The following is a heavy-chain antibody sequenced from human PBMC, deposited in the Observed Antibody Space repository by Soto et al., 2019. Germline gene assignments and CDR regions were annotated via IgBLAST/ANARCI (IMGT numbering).Heavy chain of an antibody. CDR1: GFALSTGGVG. Sequence: QITLMESGPTLVKPTQTLTLTCTFSGFALSTGGVGVGWIRQPPGKALEWLALIYWDDDKRFSPSLRSRLTITKDTSKNQVVLTMTIMDPLDTATYYCAHSRCGGDCLQSYSSHYYYGMDVWGQGTTVTVSS. D-gene: IGHD2-21*02. V-gene: IGHV2-5*02. J-gene: IGHJ6*02. CDR3: AHSRCGGDCLQSYSSHYYYGMDV. CDR2: IYWDDDK.